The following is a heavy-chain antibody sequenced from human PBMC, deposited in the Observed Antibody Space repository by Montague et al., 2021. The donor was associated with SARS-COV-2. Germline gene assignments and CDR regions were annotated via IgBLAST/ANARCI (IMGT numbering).Heavy chain of an antibody. CDR1: GASISSANDY. CDR2: ISTSGSS. V-gene: IGHV4-61*09. J-gene: IGHJ6*03. Sequence: TLSLTCSVSGASISSANDYWTWIRQPAGKGLEWIGHISTSGSSSYNPSLKSRVTIILDTSKQPFSLELTSVTAADTAVYYCARDRRGMALAGRAYYYYYMDVWGKGTTVTVSS. CDR3: ARDRRGMALAGRAYYYYYMDV. D-gene: IGHD6-19*01.